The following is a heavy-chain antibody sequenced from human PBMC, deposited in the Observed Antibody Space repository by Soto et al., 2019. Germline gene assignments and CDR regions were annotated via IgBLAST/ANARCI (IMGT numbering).Heavy chain of an antibody. D-gene: IGHD2-15*01. V-gene: IGHV4-39*01. CDR1: GGSISSSSYY. CDR2: IYYSGST. CDR3: ARPPRYCSGGSCYSGAFDI. Sequence: SETLSLTCTVSGGSISSSSYYWGWIRQPPGKGLEWIGSIYYSGSTYYNPSLKSRVTISVDTSKNQFSLKLSSVTAADTAVNYCARPPRYCSGGSCYSGAFDIWGQGTMVTVS. J-gene: IGHJ3*02.